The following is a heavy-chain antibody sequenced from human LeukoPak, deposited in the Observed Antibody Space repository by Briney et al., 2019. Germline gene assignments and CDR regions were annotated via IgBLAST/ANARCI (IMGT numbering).Heavy chain of an antibody. CDR2: TYYRSKWYN. V-gene: IGHV6-1*01. CDR3: ARVRDLGAGIAVAEGNYFDY. D-gene: IGHD6-19*01. J-gene: IGHJ4*02. Sequence: SQTLSLTCAISGDSVSSNSAAWNWIRQSPSRGLEWLGRTYYRSKWYNDYAVSVKSRITINPDTSKNQFSLQLNSVTPEDTAVYYCARVRDLGAGIAVAEGNYFDYWGQGTLVTVSS. CDR1: GDSVSSNSAA.